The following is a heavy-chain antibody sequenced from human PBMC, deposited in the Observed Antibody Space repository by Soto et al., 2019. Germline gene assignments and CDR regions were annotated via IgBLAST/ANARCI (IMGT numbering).Heavy chain of an antibody. CDR3: ERVWEKAMVGGYGMDV. CDR1: GFTFSGYW. V-gene: IGHV3-74*01. Sequence: GGSLRLSCAASGFTFSGYWMHWVRQAPGKGLVWVSRINSDGSSISHADSVKGRFTVSRDNAKNTLYVQMKSLRVEDTAIYYCERVWEKAMVGGYGMDVWGQVTTVTVSS. D-gene: IGHD3-10*02. J-gene: IGHJ6*02. CDR2: INSDGSSI.